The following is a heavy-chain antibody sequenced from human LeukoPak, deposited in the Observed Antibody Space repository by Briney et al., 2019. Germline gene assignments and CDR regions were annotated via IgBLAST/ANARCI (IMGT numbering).Heavy chain of an antibody. CDR2: INHSGST. CDR3: ARVWEATIRGLDAFDI. D-gene: IGHD5-12*01. J-gene: IGHJ3*02. CDR1: GGSFSGYY. V-gene: IGHV4-34*01. Sequence: SETLSLTCAVYGGSFSGYYWSWIRQPPGKGLEWIGKINHSGSTNYNPSLKSRVTISVDTSKNQFSLKLSSVTAADTAVYYCARVWEATIRGLDAFDIWGQGTMVTVSS.